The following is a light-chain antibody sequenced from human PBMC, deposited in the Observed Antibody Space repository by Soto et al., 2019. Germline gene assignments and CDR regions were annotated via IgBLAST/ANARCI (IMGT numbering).Light chain of an antibody. CDR1: NIGSKN. Sequence: SYELTQPPSVAVAPGQTARMTCGGTNIGSKNVHWYQQKPGQAPVLVVHDDSDRPSGIPERFSGSNSGNTATLNVSRVEAGDEADYYCQVWDRNSDHKVFGGGTQLTVL. V-gene: IGLV3-21*02. J-gene: IGLJ3*02. CDR3: QVWDRNSDHKV. CDR2: DDS.